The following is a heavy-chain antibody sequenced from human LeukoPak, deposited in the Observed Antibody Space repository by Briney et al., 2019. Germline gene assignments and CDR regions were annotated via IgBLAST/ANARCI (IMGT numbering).Heavy chain of an antibody. D-gene: IGHD2-2*01. Sequence: ASVKVSCKASGGTFSSYAISWVRQAPGQGLEWMGWINPNSGGTNYAQKFQGLVTMSRDTSITTAYMDLSRLISDDTAVYYCARTKPPCTSCLLLDYWGQGTLVTVSS. V-gene: IGHV1-2*02. J-gene: IGHJ4*02. CDR3: ARTKPPCTSCLLLDY. CDR1: GGTFSSYA. CDR2: INPNSGGT.